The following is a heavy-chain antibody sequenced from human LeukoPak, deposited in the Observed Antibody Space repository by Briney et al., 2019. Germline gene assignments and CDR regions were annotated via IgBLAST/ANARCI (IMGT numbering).Heavy chain of an antibody. J-gene: IGHJ3*02. CDR3: AKPSEMDIVVVPAAMAYGFDI. Sequence: SVKVSCKASGGTFSSYAISWVRQAPGQGLEWMGRIIPIFGIANYAQKFQGRVTITADKSTSTAYMELSSLRSEDTAVYYCAKPSEMDIVVVPAAMAYGFDIWGQGTMVTVSS. V-gene: IGHV1-69*04. D-gene: IGHD2-2*03. CDR2: IIPIFGIA. CDR1: GGTFSSYA.